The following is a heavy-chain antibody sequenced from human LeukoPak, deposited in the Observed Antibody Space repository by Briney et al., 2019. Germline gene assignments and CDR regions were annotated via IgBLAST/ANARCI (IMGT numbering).Heavy chain of an antibody. Sequence: GASVKVSCKASGYTFTGYYMHWVRQAPGQGLEWMGWINPNSGGTNYAQEFQGRVTMTRDTSISTAYMELSRLRSDDTAVYYCARRRQGHFLYWGQGTLVTVSS. J-gene: IGHJ4*02. CDR1: GYTFTGYY. V-gene: IGHV1-2*02. CDR2: INPNSGGT. D-gene: IGHD3-3*02. CDR3: ARRRQGHFLY.